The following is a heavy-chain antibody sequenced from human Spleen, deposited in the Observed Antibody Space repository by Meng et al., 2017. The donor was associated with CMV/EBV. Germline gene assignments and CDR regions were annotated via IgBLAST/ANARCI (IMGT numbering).Heavy chain of an antibody. V-gene: IGHV3-21*01. D-gene: IGHD6-13*01. Sequence: GGSLRLSCAASGFTFGSHTMNWVRQAPGKGLEWVSSMSGSNSYIYYADAVKGRFTISRDNAKNSLFLQMNSLRAEDTAVNYCARVAAAGRGMDVWGPGTTVTVSS. J-gene: IGHJ6*02. CDR3: ARVAAAGRGMDV. CDR1: GFTFGSHT. CDR2: MSGSNSYI.